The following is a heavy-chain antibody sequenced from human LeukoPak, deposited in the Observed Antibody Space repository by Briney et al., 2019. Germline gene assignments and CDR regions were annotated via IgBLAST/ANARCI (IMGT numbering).Heavy chain of an antibody. CDR1: GGSINGYY. V-gene: IGHV4-34*01. D-gene: IGHD2-15*01. Sequence: SETLSLTCAVYGGSINGYYWRSIRQPPGKGLEWIGEINYSGSTNYNPSLKSRVTISVDTSKNQFSLKLSSVAAADTAVYYCASILDCSGGSCHDAFDIWGEGTMLTVSS. CDR3: ASILDCSGGSCHDAFDI. CDR2: INYSGST. J-gene: IGHJ3*02.